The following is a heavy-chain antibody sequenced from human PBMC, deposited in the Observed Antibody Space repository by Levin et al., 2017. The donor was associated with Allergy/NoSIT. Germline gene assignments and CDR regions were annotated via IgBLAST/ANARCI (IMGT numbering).Heavy chain of an antibody. J-gene: IGHJ3*01. V-gene: IGHV3-30*18. CDR2: IAYDGSEK. CDR1: GFDFRSHG. Sequence: GESLKISCAASGFDFRSHGMHWVRQAPGKGLEWVAVIAYDGSEKYTADSVKGRFSISRDNSKNMLYMQMNSLRGEATAVYYCAKTYGSTDDALDFWGQGTMVTVSP. CDR3: AKTYGSTDDALDF. D-gene: IGHD3-10*01.